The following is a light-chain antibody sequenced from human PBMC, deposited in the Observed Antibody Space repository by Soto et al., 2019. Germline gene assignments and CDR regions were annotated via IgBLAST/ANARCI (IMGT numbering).Light chain of an antibody. V-gene: IGKV3-20*01. CDR1: QSVSSSY. CDR2: GAS. CDR3: QQYGSSPPYT. Sequence: EIVLTQSPGTLSLSPGERATLSCRASQSVSSSYLAWYQQKPGQAPRLLIYGASGRATGIPDRFSGSGSGTDFTLTISRLEPEEFAVYYCQQYGSSPPYTFGPGTKLDIK. J-gene: IGKJ3*01.